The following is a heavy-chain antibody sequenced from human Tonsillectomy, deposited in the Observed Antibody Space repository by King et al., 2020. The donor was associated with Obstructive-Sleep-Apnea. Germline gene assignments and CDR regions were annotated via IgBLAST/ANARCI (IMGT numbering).Heavy chain of an antibody. CDR1: GYTFTSYD. V-gene: IGHV1-8*01. Sequence: QLVQSGAEVKKPGASVKVSCKASGYTFTSYDINWVRQATGQGLEGMGWMNPNSGNTGYAQNFQGRVTMTSNTSISTAYMELSSLKSEDTAVYYWGRGDSLVRGVYGSWGQGPLAASSS. J-gene: IGHJ5*02. D-gene: IGHD3-10*01. CDR2: MNPNSGNT. CDR3: GRGDSLVRGVYGS.